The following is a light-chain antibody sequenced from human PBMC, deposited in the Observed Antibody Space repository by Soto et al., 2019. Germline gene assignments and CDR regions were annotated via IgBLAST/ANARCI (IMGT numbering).Light chain of an antibody. CDR3: QQYNDWPLYT. CDR2: GAS. V-gene: IGKV3-15*01. CDR1: QSVNSN. Sequence: EIVMTQSPTILSLSAGERATLSVMASQSVNSNLAWYQQKPGQAPRLLISGASTRAPGIAARFSGSGSGTNFTLSISGLQSEDFAVYYCQQYNDWPLYTFGQGTK. J-gene: IGKJ2*01.